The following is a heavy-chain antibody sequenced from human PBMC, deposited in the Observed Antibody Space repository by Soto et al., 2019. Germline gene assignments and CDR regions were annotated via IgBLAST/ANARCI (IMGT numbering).Heavy chain of an antibody. D-gene: IGHD3-22*01. CDR2: INYSGST. CDR3: ARETSYDRGGYYSVLGYFPN. J-gene: IGHJ1*01. Sequence: QVHLQESGPGLVKPSETLSLTCTVSGGSISSYYWSWIRQPPGKTLEWIGYINYSGSTHYNPSLESRVTISVDTSKNQFSLKLSSVTAADTAVYYCARETSYDRGGYYSVLGYFPNWGQGTLLTVSS. V-gene: IGHV4-59*01. CDR1: GGSISSYY.